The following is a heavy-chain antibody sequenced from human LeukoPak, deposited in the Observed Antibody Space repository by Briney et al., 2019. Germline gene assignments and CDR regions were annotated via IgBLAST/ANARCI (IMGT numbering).Heavy chain of an antibody. Sequence: GGSLRLSCAASGFTFSSYAMSWVRQAPGKGLAWVSLITSDSESTYYADSVKGRFTISRGNSKNTLYLQMNSLRAEDTAVYYCAKDINIMATAPSVWGQGTLVTVSS. J-gene: IGHJ4*02. CDR1: GFTFSSYA. CDR2: ITSDSEST. CDR3: AKDINIMATAPSV. D-gene: IGHD5-12*01. V-gene: IGHV3-23*01.